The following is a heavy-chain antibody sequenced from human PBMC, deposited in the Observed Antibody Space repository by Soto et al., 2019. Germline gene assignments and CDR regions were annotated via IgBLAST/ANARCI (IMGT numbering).Heavy chain of an antibody. Sequence: GGSLRLSCAASGFTFSSYSMNWVRQAPGKGLEWVSSISSSSSYIYYADSVKGRFTISRDNAKNSLYLQMNSLRAEDTAVYYCARLIVVVTAMDYWGQGTLVTVSS. CDR3: ARLIVVVTAMDY. J-gene: IGHJ4*02. D-gene: IGHD2-21*02. CDR1: GFTFSSYS. V-gene: IGHV3-21*01. CDR2: ISSSSSYI.